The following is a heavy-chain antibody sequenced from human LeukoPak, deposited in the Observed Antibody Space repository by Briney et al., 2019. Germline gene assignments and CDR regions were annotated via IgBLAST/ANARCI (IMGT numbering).Heavy chain of an antibody. Sequence: TSETLSLTCTVSGGSISSSSYYWSWIRQPAGKGLEWIGCIYTSGSTNYNPSLKSRVTMSVDTSKNQFSLKLSSVTAADTAVYYCARDSQPYDSSGSYNWFDPWGQGTLVTVSS. V-gene: IGHV4-61*02. D-gene: IGHD3-22*01. CDR1: GGSISSSSYY. J-gene: IGHJ5*02. CDR2: IYTSGST. CDR3: ARDSQPYDSSGSYNWFDP.